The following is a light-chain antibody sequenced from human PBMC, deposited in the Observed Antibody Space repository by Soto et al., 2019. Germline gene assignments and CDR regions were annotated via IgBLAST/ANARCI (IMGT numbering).Light chain of an antibody. CDR3: QQSYTTLWT. Sequence: DIQMTQSPSSLTASVGESVTITCRASQRISNLLNWYQQKPGKAPKLLIHTASSLQTGVPPRFTGSGSGTDFSLTINSLQPEDFATYYCQQSYTTLWTFGQGTKVEIK. CDR2: TAS. V-gene: IGKV1-39*01. CDR1: QRISNL. J-gene: IGKJ1*01.